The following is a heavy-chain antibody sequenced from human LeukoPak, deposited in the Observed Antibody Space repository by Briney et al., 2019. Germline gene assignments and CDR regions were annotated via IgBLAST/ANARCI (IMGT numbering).Heavy chain of an antibody. CDR1: GFTFRRYV. Sequence: GGSLRLSCAASGFTFRRYVMNWVSQAPGKGLELFSTLSRSGARTSYADSVTRPFTISRDNSKNTLYLEMNSLRAEDTAIYYCAKESSSGYFNWGQGTLVSVSS. V-gene: IGHV3-23*01. D-gene: IGHD3-22*01. CDR3: AKESSSGYFN. J-gene: IGHJ4*02. CDR2: LSRSGART.